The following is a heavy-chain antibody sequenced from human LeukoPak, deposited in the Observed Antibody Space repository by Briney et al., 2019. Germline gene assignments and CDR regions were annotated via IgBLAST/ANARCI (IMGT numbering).Heavy chain of an antibody. CDR1: GYTFTSYG. V-gene: IGHV1-18*01. CDR3: ARFLLDYGDYVADAFDI. D-gene: IGHD4-17*01. J-gene: IGHJ3*02. Sequence: ASVKVSCKASGYTFTSYGISWVRQAPGQGLEWMGWISAYNGNTNYAQKLQGRVTMTTDTSTSTAYMELRSLRSGDTAVYYCARFLLDYGDYVADAFDIWGQGTMVTVSS. CDR2: ISAYNGNT.